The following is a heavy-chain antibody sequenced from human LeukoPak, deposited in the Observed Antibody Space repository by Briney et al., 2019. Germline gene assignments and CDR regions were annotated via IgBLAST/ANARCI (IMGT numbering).Heavy chain of an antibody. J-gene: IGHJ4*02. CDR2: ISAYNGNT. V-gene: IGHV1-18*01. CDR1: GYTFTSYG. Sequence: VSVKVSCKASGYTFTSYGISWERQAPGQGLEWMGWISAYNGNTNYAQKLQGRVTMTTDTSTSTAYMELRSLRSDDTAVYYCARGVGYYYDSSGYYYFDYWGQGTLVTVSS. D-gene: IGHD3-22*01. CDR3: ARGVGYYYDSSGYYYFDY.